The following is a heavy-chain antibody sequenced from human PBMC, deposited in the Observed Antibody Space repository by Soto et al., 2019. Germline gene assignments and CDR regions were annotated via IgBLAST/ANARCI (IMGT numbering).Heavy chain of an antibody. CDR2: IYYSGST. CDR3: ARSMRVVIVTGAPRYYYYGMDV. J-gene: IGHJ6*02. D-gene: IGHD3-3*01. Sequence: SETLCLTCTVSGGSISSGGYYWSWIRQHPGKGLEWIGYIYYSGSTYYNPSLKSRVTISVDTSKNQFSLKLSSVTAADTAVYYCARSMRVVIVTGAPRYYYYGMDVWGQGTTVTVSS. V-gene: IGHV4-31*03. CDR1: GGSISSGGYY.